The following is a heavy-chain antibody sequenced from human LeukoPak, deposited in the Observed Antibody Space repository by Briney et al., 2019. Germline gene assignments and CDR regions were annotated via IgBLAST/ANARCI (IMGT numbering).Heavy chain of an antibody. J-gene: IGHJ4*02. Sequence: GGSLRISCAASGFSFSSYAMHWVRQVPGKVPEWLSTIVGSGTRTFYSDSLRGRFAISRDNSKNTLVLQMNSLRVADTAVYYCAKGTDTSGRQNFDFWGQGTLVTDS. CDR2: IVGSGTRT. D-gene: IGHD3-22*01. CDR3: AKGTDTSGRQNFDF. V-gene: IGHV3-23*01. CDR1: GFSFSSYA.